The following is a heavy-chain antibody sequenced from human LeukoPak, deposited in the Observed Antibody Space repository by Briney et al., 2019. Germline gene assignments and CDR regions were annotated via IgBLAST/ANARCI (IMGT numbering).Heavy chain of an antibody. J-gene: IGHJ5*02. Sequence: SETLSLTCTVSGYSISSGYYWGWIRQPPGKGLEWIGSIYHSGSTYYNPSLKSRVTISVDTSKNQFSLKLSSVTAADTAVYYCAREGSSWLYNWFDPWGQGTLVTVSS. V-gene: IGHV4-38-2*02. D-gene: IGHD6-13*01. CDR3: AREGSSWLYNWFDP. CDR1: GYSISSGYY. CDR2: IYHSGST.